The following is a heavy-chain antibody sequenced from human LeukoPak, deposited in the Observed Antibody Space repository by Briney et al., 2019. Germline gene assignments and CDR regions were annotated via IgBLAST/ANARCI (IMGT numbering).Heavy chain of an antibody. Sequence: ASETLSLTCAVYGGSFSGYYWSWIRQPPGKGLEWIGEINHRGSTNYNPSLKSRVTISVDTYKNHFSLKLSSVTAADTAVYYCARKPLGYSGYGYWGQGTLVTVPS. J-gene: IGHJ4*02. D-gene: IGHD5-12*01. CDR3: ARKPLGYSGYGY. CDR1: GGSFSGYY. CDR2: INHRGST. V-gene: IGHV4-34*01.